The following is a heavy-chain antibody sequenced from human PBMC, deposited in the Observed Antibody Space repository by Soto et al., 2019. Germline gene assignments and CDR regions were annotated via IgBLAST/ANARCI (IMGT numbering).Heavy chain of an antibody. CDR1: GGSISSGGYY. D-gene: IGHD1-26*01. V-gene: IGHV4-31*03. J-gene: IGHJ4*02. CDR2: IYYSGST. CDR3: ARRRETYGASDY. Sequence: TSETLSLTCTVSGGSISSGGYYWSWIRQHPGKGLEWIGCIYYSGSTYYNPSLKSRVTISVDTSKNQFSLKLSSVTAADTAVYYCARRRETYGASDYWGQGTLVTVSS.